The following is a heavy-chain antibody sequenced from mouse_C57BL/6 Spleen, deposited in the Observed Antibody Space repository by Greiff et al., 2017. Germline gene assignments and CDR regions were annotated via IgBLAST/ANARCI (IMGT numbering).Heavy chain of an antibody. J-gene: IGHJ2*01. D-gene: IGHD3-2*02. CDR3: ARSQLRLYYFDY. CDR1: GFTFSSYT. Sequence: EVQGVESGGGLVKPGGSLKLSCAASGFTFSSYTMSWVRQTPEKRLEWVATISGGGGNTYYPDSVKGRFTISRDNAKNTLYLQMSSLRSEDTALYYCARSQLRLYYFDYWGQGTTLTVSS. CDR2: ISGGGGNT. V-gene: IGHV5-9*01.